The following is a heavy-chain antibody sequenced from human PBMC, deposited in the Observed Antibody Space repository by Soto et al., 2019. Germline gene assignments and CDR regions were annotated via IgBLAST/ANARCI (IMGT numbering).Heavy chain of an antibody. D-gene: IGHD5-12*01. CDR3: ARLAGVATRDIDY. CDR1: GGSISSSSYY. J-gene: IGHJ4*02. CDR2: IYYSGST. Sequence: QLQLQESGPGLVKPSETLSLTCTVSGGSISSSSYYWGWIRQPPGKGLEWIGSIYYSGSTYYNPSLKSRVTISVDTSKNQFSLKLSSVTAADTAVYYCARLAGVATRDIDYWGQGTLVTVSS. V-gene: IGHV4-39*01.